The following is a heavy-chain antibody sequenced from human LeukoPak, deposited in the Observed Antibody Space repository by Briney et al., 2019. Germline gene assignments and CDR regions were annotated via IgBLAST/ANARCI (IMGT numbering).Heavy chain of an antibody. Sequence: GGSLRVPCAASGFTFSNYWMAWVRQAPGKGLEWVANINKDGSEKNYVHSVEGRFTISRDNAKNSLYLQLNSLRAEDTAVYYCARDPLLYYDSSGHRPHWGQGTLVTVSS. CDR3: ARDPLLYYDSSGHRPH. CDR2: INKDGSEK. J-gene: IGHJ4*02. V-gene: IGHV3-7*01. D-gene: IGHD3-22*01. CDR1: GFTFSNYW.